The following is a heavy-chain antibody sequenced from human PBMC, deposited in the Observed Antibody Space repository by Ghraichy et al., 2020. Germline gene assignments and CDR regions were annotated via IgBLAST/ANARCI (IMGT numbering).Heavy chain of an antibody. Sequence: SLRLSCAASGFTFDDYAMHWVRQAPGKGLEWISGINWNSDSIGYADSVKGRFTIPRDNAKNSLFLQMNSLRTEDTALYYCAKDRNSGWTSFDYWGQGTLVTVSS. V-gene: IGHV3-9*01. CDR1: GFTFDDYA. D-gene: IGHD6-19*01. CDR2: INWNSDSI. J-gene: IGHJ4*02. CDR3: AKDRNSGWTSFDY.